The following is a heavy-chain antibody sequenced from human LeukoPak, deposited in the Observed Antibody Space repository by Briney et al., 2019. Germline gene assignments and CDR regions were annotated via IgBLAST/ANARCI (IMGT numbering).Heavy chain of an antibody. CDR3: AREEQELVRDYYYYMDV. J-gene: IGHJ6*03. CDR2: ISYDGKSK. Sequence: GRSLRLSCVGSGFIFSNFAMHWVRQAPGKGLEWVALISYDGKSKYYADSMKGRFIISRDNPKNTVFLQMSGLRVEDTAVYYCAREEQELVRDYYYYMDVWGKGTTVTVSS. D-gene: IGHD1-7*01. CDR1: GFIFSNFA. V-gene: IGHV3-30*15.